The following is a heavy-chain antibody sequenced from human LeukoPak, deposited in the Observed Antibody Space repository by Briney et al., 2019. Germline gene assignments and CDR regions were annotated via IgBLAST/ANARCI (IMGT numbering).Heavy chain of an antibody. CDR2: ISAYNGNT. V-gene: IGHV1-18*01. J-gene: IGHJ6*02. CDR3: ARDQDFWSGYYYYGMDV. D-gene: IGHD3-3*01. CDR1: GYTFTSYG. Sequence: EASVKVSCKASGYTFTSYGISWVRQAPGQGLEWMGWISAYNGNTNYAQKLQGRVTMTTDTSTGTAYMELRSLRSDDTAVYYCARDQDFWSGYYYYGMDVWGQGTTVTVSS.